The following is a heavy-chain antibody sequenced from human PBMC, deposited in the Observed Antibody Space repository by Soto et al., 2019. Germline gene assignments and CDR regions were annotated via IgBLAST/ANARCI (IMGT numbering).Heavy chain of an antibody. D-gene: IGHD2-2*01. CDR2: ISSSSSTI. Sequence: GGSLRLSCAASGFTFSSYSMNWVRQAPGKGLEWVSYISSSSSTIYYADSVKGRFTISRDNAKNSLYLQMNSLRAEDTAVYYCARGVLGYCSSTSRYGVWFDPWGQGTLVTVSS. V-gene: IGHV3-48*01. CDR3: ARGVLGYCSSTSRYGVWFDP. J-gene: IGHJ5*02. CDR1: GFTFSSYS.